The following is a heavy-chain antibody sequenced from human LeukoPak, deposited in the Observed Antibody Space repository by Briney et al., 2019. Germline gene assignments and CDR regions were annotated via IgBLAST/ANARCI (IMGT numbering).Heavy chain of an antibody. Sequence: GASVKVSCKASGYTFTSYDINWVRQATGQGLEWMGWMNPNSGNTGYAQKFQGRVTITRITSISTAYMELSSLRSEDTAVYYCARGVKRSYYYYYMDVWGKGTTVTVSS. V-gene: IGHV1-8*03. CDR3: ARGVKRSYYYYYMDV. D-gene: IGHD3-16*02. CDR2: MNPNSGNT. CDR1: GYTFTSYD. J-gene: IGHJ6*03.